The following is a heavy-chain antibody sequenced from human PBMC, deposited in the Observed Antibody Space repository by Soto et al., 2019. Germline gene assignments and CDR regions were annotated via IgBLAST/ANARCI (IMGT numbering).Heavy chain of an antibody. CDR1: GGSISSSNW. J-gene: IGHJ4*02. CDR3: ARDQGDYGRTFDY. V-gene: IGHV4-4*02. D-gene: IGHD4-17*01. Sequence: QVQLQESGPGLVKPSGTLSLTCAVSGGSISSSNWWSWVRQPPGKGLEWIGEIYHSGSTNYNPSLKSRVXXSXDKXKNQFSLKLSSVTAADTAVYYCARDQGDYGRTFDYWGQGTLVTVSS. CDR2: IYHSGST.